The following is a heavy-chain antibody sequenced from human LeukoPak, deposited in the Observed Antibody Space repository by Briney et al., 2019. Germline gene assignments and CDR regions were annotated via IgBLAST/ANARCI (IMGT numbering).Heavy chain of an antibody. D-gene: IGHD5-18*01. CDR2: ISGSGGST. Sequence: PGGSLRLSCAASGFTFSSYAMSWVRQAPGKGLEWVSAISGSGGSTYYADSVKGRFTISRDNSKNTLYLQMNSLRAEDTAVYYCAGVRGYSYAVRDYFDYWGQGTLVTVSS. CDR1: GFTFSSYA. CDR3: AGVRGYSYAVRDYFDY. J-gene: IGHJ4*02. V-gene: IGHV3-23*01.